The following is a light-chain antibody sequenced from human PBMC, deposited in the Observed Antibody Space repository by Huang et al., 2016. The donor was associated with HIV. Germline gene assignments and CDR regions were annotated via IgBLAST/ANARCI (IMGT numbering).Light chain of an antibody. J-gene: IGKJ2*01. CDR2: DVF. Sequence: DIQMTQSPSSLSASVGDRVTITCQARQDISSRLNWYQQKPGKAPKVLIYDVFNLQIGVPSRFSGSGSGTDFILTIRTLQPEDIATYYCQQHDNLPYTFGQGTKLEIK. CDR1: QDISSR. CDR3: QQHDNLPYT. V-gene: IGKV1-33*01.